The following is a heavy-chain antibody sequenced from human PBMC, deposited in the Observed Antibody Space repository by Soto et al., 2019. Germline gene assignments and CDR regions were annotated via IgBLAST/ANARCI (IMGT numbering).Heavy chain of an antibody. CDR3: ARDAPYLDY. CDR1: GFTFIKYP. J-gene: IGHJ4*02. CDR2: IAHDGRTQ. V-gene: IGHV3-30*04. Sequence: QVQLVESGGGVVQPGRSLRLSCAASGFTFIKYPMHWVRQAPGKGLEWVAVIAHDGRTQFYADSVQGRFTISRDTSKNTVYLQMNSLRAEDTAIYYCARDAPYLDYWGQGVQVTVSS.